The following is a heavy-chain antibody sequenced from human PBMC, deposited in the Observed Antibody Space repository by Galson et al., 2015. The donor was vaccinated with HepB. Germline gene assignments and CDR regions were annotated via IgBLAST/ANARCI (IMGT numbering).Heavy chain of an antibody. CDR3: ARTISGASSPAYFDL. CDR1: GYTFTSYY. V-gene: IGHV1-46*01. D-gene: IGHD6-13*01. CDR2: INPSGGST. J-gene: IGHJ2*01. Sequence: SVKVSCKASGYTFTSYYMHWVRQAPGQGLEWMGIINPSGGSTSYAQKFQGRVTMTRDTSTSTVYMELSSLRSEDTAVYYCARTISGASSPAYFDLWGRGTLVTVSS.